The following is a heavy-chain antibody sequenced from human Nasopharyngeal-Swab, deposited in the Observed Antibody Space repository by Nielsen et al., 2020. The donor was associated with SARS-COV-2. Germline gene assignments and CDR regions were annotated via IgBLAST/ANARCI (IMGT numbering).Heavy chain of an antibody. D-gene: IGHD3-16*02. Sequence: GEPLKISCAASGFTFSSYSMNWVRQAPGKGLESVSSISSSSSYIYYADSVKGRFTISRDNAKNSLYLQMNSLRAEDTAVYYCARGYDYVWGSYPEGAFDIWGQGTMVTVSS. CDR2: ISSSSSYI. V-gene: IGHV3-21*01. J-gene: IGHJ3*02. CDR3: ARGYDYVWGSYPEGAFDI. CDR1: GFTFSSYS.